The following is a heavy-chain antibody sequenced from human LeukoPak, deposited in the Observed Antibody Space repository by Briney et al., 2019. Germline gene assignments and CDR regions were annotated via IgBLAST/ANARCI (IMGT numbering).Heavy chain of an antibody. V-gene: IGHV4-59*01. CDR2: ISYSGNT. D-gene: IGHD3-10*01. Sequence: SETLSLTCTVSGGSITYYYWSWIRQPPGKGPEWIGHISYSGNTKYNPSLHSRVTISVDTSKSQFSLKLSSVTAADTAVYYCARTNYYGSGSHPYFDYWGQGALVTVSS. J-gene: IGHJ4*02. CDR3: ARTNYYGSGSHPYFDY. CDR1: GGSITYYY.